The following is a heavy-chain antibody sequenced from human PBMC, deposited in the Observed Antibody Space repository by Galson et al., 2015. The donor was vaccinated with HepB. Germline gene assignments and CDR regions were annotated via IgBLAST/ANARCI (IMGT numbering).Heavy chain of an antibody. Sequence: SLRLSCAASGFSFSSYDMHWVRQAPGKGLEWVAILSYDGRNKYSADSVKGRFTVSRDNSKNTLYLQLNSLRPEDTAVYYCAKDSRYISGWYTGRGGLDFWGQGTLVTVSS. CDR1: GFSFSSYD. CDR3: AKDSRYISGWYTGRGGLDF. D-gene: IGHD6-19*01. CDR2: LSYDGRNK. V-gene: IGHV3-30*18. J-gene: IGHJ4*02.